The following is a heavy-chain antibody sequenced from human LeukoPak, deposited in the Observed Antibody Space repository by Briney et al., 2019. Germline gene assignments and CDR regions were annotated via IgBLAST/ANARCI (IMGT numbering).Heavy chain of an antibody. V-gene: IGHV4-59*01. J-gene: IGHJ5*02. CDR2: IYYSGST. D-gene: IGHD4-11*01. CDR1: GGSISSFY. Sequence: SETLSLTCTVSGGSISSFYWSWIRQPPGKGLEGIGYIYYSGSTNYNPSLKSRVTTSVNSTKNQFFLKLSSVTAADTAVYYCARYSNYDCWFDPWGQGTLVTVSS. CDR3: ARYSNYDCWFDP.